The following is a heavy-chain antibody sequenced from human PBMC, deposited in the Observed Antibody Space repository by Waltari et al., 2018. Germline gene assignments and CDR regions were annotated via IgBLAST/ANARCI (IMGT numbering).Heavy chain of an antibody. Sequence: EVQLVESGGGLVKPGGSLRLSCAASGFPFRSIRMNWVRQAPGKGVEGVSSISRSSSYIYYADSVKGRFTISRDNAKNSLYLQMNSLRAEDTAVYYCARDPPSSWYEWYFDYWGQGTLVTVSS. CDR2: ISRSSSYI. CDR3: ARDPPSSWYEWYFDY. V-gene: IGHV3-21*01. J-gene: IGHJ4*02. D-gene: IGHD6-13*01. CDR1: GFPFRSIR.